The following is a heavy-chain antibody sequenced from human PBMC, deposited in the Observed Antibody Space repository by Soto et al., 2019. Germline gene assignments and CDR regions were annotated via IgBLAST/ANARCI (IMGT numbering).Heavy chain of an antibody. Sequence: EVQLVESGGGLVKPGGSLRLSCAASGFTFSSYTIHWVRQAPGKGLEWVSSISSGGSDVYYAASVKGRFTISRDNAKNSLYLQMNRLRAEDTAVYYCARGRDNPTDYWGQGTLVTVSS. J-gene: IGHJ4*02. CDR1: GFTFSSYT. CDR3: ARGRDNPTDY. V-gene: IGHV3-21*01. D-gene: IGHD1-1*01. CDR2: ISSGGSDV.